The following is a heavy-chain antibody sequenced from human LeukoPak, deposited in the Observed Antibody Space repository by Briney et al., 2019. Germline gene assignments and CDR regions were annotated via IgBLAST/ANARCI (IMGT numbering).Heavy chain of an antibody. Sequence: SETLSLTCTVSGDSITGYYWGWIRQPPGKGLEWIGNIYYTGNTYYNASLKSRVTISVDTSKNQFSLKVISMTAADTAVYYCARHKDYYGSGSQYFYTLAFDSWGQGILVTVSS. CDR2: IYYTGNT. J-gene: IGHJ4*02. CDR3: ARHKDYYGSGSQYFYTLAFDS. CDR1: GDSITGYY. D-gene: IGHD3-10*01. V-gene: IGHV4-39*01.